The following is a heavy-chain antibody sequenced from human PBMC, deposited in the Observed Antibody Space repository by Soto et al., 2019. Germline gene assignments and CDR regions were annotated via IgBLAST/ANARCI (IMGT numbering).Heavy chain of an antibody. V-gene: IGHV3-30*18. CDR3: AKGGNNDILTGYPFSDAFDI. CDR2: ISYDGSNK. D-gene: IGHD3-9*01. J-gene: IGHJ3*02. CDR1: GFTFSSYG. Sequence: QVQLVESGGGVVQPGRSLRLSCAASGFTFSSYGMHWVRQAPGKGLEWVAVISYDGSNKYYTDSVKGRFTISRDNSKNPLYLQMNSLRAEDTAVYYCAKGGNNDILTGYPFSDAFDIWGQGTMVTVSS.